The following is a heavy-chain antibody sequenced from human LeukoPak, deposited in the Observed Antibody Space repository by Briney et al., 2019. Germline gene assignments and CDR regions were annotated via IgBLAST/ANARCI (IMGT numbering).Heavy chain of an antibody. D-gene: IGHD3-9*01. CDR3: AKAPPYYDILTGYYTGHAFDI. J-gene: IGHJ3*02. CDR2: ISWNSGSI. Sequence: PGGSLRLSCAASGFTFDDYAMHWVRQAPGKGLEWVSGISWNSGSIGYADSVKGRFTISRDNAKNSLYLQMNSLRAEDTALYYCAKAPPYYDILTGYYTGHAFDIWGQGTMVTVSS. CDR1: GFTFDDYA. V-gene: IGHV3-9*01.